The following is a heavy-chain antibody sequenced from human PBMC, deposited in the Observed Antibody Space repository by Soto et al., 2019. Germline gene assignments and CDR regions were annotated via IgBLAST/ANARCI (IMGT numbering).Heavy chain of an antibody. D-gene: IGHD6-13*01. J-gene: IGHJ3*02. V-gene: IGHV3-33*01. CDR1: GFTFSSYG. CDR2: IWYDGSNK. CDR3: ATGARYSSSWYPYAFDI. Sequence: QVQLVESGGGVVQPGRSLRLSCAASGFTFSSYGMHWVRQAPGKGLEWVAVIWYDGSNKYYADSVKGRFTISRDNSKNTLYLQMNSLRAEDTAVYYCATGARYSSSWYPYAFDIWGQGTMVTVSS.